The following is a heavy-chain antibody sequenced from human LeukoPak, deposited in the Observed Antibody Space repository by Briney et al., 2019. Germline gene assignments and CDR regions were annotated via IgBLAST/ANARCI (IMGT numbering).Heavy chain of an antibody. CDR3: ARDEVDIVVVPPAPDPYHYYMDV. V-gene: IGHV3-30*03. Sequence: GTCLRLSCALYGLILSNYGIHWVRQTPGKGREWEAVISSDGSHEHYSESVKGRFTISRDNSKNTLYLQMNSLRTEDTAVYYCARDEVDIVVVPPAPDPYHYYMDVWGKGTAVTVSS. J-gene: IGHJ6*03. D-gene: IGHD2-2*01. CDR2: ISSDGSHE. CDR1: GLILSNYG.